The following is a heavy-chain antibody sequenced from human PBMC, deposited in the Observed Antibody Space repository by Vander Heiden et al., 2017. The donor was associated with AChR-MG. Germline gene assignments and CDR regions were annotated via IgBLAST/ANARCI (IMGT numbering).Heavy chain of an antibody. CDR2: IYYSGST. CDR1: GGSISSSSYY. CDR3: ARLQAVAGLNYYYMDV. J-gene: IGHJ6*03. D-gene: IGHD6-19*01. V-gene: IGHV4-39*01. Sequence: LQLQESGPGLVKHSETLSLTCTVSGGSISSSSYYWGWLRQPPGKGLEWIGSIYYSGSTYYNPYLKSRVTISVDTSKNQFSLKLSSVTAADTAVYYCARLQAVAGLNYYYMDVWGKGTTVTVSS.